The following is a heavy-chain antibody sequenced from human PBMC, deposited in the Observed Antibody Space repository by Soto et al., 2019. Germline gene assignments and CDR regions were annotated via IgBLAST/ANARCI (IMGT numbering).Heavy chain of an antibody. Sequence: ASVKVSCKTSGFTFTTYYIHWVRQAAGQGLDWMGMIEPSGGSTNSAQKFQGRITMTRDMSTRTVYKELSSQRAEETAVYYCASVPDDTPGYYDFWGKGTLVTVSS. CDR2: IEPSGGST. CDR1: GFTFTTYY. D-gene: IGHD3-22*01. V-gene: IGHV1-46*01. J-gene: IGHJ4*02. CDR3: ASVPDDTPGYYDF.